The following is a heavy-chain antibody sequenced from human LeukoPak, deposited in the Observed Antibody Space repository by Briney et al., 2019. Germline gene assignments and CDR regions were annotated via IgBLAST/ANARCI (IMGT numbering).Heavy chain of an antibody. Sequence: SETLSLTCFASNGSITSTSYYWAWIRQSPGKGLEWIGTTSSGGSAYYKTSLKSRVTISVDTSKTQLSLRLTSVTAADTAVYYCARQGGGDFVDSWGQGTLVSVS. CDR2: TSSGGSA. CDR3: ARQGGGDFVDS. D-gene: IGHD4-17*01. V-gene: IGHV4-39*01. CDR1: NGSITSTSYY. J-gene: IGHJ4*02.